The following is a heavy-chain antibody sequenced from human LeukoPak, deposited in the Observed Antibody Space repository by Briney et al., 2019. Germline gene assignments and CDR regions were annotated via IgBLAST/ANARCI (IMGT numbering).Heavy chain of an antibody. CDR3: ARAVGYSYGFDYFDY. D-gene: IGHD5-18*01. J-gene: IGHJ4*02. CDR2: ISYDGSNK. CDR1: GFTYSSYA. Sequence: GRSPRLSCAASGFTYSSYAMHWVRQAPGKGLEWVAVISYDGSNKYYADSVKGRFTISRDNSKNTLYLQMNSLRAEDTAVYYCARAVGYSYGFDYFDYWGRGTLVTVSS. V-gene: IGHV3-30*04.